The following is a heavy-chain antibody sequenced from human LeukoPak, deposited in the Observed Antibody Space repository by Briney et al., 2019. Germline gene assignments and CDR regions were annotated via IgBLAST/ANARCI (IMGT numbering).Heavy chain of an antibody. Sequence: GGSLRLSCAASGFTFSSYAMSWVRQAPGKGLEWVSAISGSGGSTYYADSVKGRFTISRDNSKNTLYLQMNSLRAEDTAVYYCAKNSYYYDSSGTKRYYFDYWGQGTLVTVSS. J-gene: IGHJ4*02. CDR1: GFTFSSYA. CDR2: ISGSGGST. D-gene: IGHD3-22*01. V-gene: IGHV3-23*01. CDR3: AKNSYYYDSSGTKRYYFDY.